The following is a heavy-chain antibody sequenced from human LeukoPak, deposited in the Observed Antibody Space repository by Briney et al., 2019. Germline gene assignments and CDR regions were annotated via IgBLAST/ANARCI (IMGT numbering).Heavy chain of an antibody. D-gene: IGHD2/OR15-2a*01. Sequence: GGSLRLSCAASGFTFRDFSMHWVRQAPGKGLEWVSLISGDESATHYADSVKGRFTISRDNSKHSVYLQMTGLTVEDTAFYYCAKGNNSSSFTFDYWGQGALVTVSS. CDR3: AKGNNSSSFTFDY. CDR2: ISGDESAT. V-gene: IGHV3-43*02. CDR1: GFTFRDFS. J-gene: IGHJ4*02.